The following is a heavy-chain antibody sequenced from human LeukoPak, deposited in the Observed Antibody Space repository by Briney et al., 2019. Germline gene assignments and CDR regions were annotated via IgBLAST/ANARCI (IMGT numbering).Heavy chain of an antibody. V-gene: IGHV1-18*01. D-gene: IGHD2-21*02. Sequence: ASVKVSCKASGYTFTDQYIHWVRQAPGQGLEWMGWISAYNGNTNYAQKLQGRVTMTTDTSTSTAYMELRSLRSDDTAVYYCARVFGYLVTAPSDAFDIWGQGTMVTVSS. CDR2: ISAYNGNT. CDR1: GYTFTDQY. J-gene: IGHJ3*02. CDR3: ARVFGYLVTAPSDAFDI.